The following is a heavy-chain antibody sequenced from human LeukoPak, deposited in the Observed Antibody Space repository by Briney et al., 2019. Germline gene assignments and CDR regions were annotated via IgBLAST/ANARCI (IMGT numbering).Heavy chain of an antibody. V-gene: IGHV3-23*01. CDR2: ISGSDGST. Sequence: PGGSLRLSCAASGFTFSSYAMSWVRQAPGKGLEWVPTISGSDGSTYYADSVEGRFTISRDNSKNTLYLQMNSLRAEDTAVYYCAKPTYTVLTLNWFDPWGQGTLVTVSS. CDR1: GFTFSSYA. D-gene: IGHD2-8*01. CDR3: AKPTYTVLTLNWFDP. J-gene: IGHJ5*02.